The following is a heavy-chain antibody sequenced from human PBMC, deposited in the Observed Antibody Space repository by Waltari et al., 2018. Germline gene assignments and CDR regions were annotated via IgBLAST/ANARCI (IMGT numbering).Heavy chain of an antibody. V-gene: IGHV3-23*01. D-gene: IGHD3-10*01. CDR2: LSSYDGTR. Sequence: EVQLLESGGDLVQPGGSLRLSCAASGFYFGGHPMGWVRQAPGKGLEWVSLLSSYDGTRYYADCVKGRFSLSRDNSRDTLFLHLNSLRADDTAVYYCVRGLQAVRFCFDHWGQGTLVTVSS. J-gene: IGHJ4*02. CDR1: GFYFGGHP. CDR3: VRGLQAVRFCFDH.